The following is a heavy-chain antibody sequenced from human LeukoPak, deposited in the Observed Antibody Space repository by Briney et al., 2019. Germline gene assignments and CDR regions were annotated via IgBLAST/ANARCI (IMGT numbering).Heavy chain of an antibody. CDR1: GFTFSSYS. CDR2: ISSSSSTI. J-gene: IGHJ3*02. CDR3: ARGYYYDSSGYSHDAFDI. D-gene: IGHD3-22*01. Sequence: GGSLRLSCAASGFTFSSYSMNWVRQAPGKGLEWVSYISSSSSTIYYADSVKGRFTISRDNAKNSLYLQMNSLRAEDTAVYYRARGYYYDSSGYSHDAFDIWGQGTMVTVSS. V-gene: IGHV3-48*04.